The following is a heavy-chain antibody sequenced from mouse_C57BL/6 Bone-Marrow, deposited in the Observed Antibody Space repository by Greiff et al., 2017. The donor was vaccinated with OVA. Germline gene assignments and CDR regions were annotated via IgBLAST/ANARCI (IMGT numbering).Heavy chain of an antibody. Sequence: QVQLQQPGAELVKPGASVKLSCKASGYTFTSYGMHWVKQRPGQGLEWIGMIRPNSGSTNYNEKFKSKATLTVDKASSTAYMQLSSLTSEDSAVYYCARSCFAYWGQGTLVTVSA. CDR1: GYTFTSYG. V-gene: IGHV1-64*01. CDR2: IRPNSGST. CDR3: ARSCFAY. J-gene: IGHJ3*01.